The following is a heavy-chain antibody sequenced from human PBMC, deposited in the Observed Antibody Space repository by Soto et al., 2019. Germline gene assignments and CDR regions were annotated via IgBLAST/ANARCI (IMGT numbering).Heavy chain of an antibody. CDR1: GGTFSSYA. CDR3: ARVLAMVGKYLLYNNWFDP. D-gene: IGHD5-18*01. CDR2: IIPIFGTA. V-gene: IGHV1-69*13. Sequence: AASVKVSCKASGGTFSSYAISWVRQAPGQGLEWMGGIIPIFGTANYAQKFQGRVTITADESTSTAYMELSSLRSEDTAVYYCARVLAMVGKYLLYNNWFDPWGQGTLVTVSS. J-gene: IGHJ5*02.